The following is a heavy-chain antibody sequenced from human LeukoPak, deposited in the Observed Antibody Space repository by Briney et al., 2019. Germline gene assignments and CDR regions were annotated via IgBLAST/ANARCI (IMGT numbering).Heavy chain of an antibody. D-gene: IGHD3-3*01. CDR1: GFTFSAYW. V-gene: IGHV3-74*01. CDR2: INSDGSST. Sequence: GGSLRLSCAASGFTFSAYWMHWVRQAPGKGLVWVSRINSDGSSTSYADSVKGRFTISRDNAKNTLYLQMNSLRAEDTAVYYCARIPRITIFGVVKSGYFDYWGQGTLVTVSS. J-gene: IGHJ4*02. CDR3: ARIPRITIFGVVKSGYFDY.